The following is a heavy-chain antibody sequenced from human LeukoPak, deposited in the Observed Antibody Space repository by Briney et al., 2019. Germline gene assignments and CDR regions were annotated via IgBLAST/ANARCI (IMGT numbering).Heavy chain of an antibody. CDR2: ISSDGSST. J-gene: IGHJ6*02. CDR1: GFTFSRYW. CDR3: ARVGHYYYGMDV. Sequence: GGSLRLSCAASGFTFSRYWMFWGRQAPGEGLVWVSHISSDGSSTRYADSVKGRFTISRDNAKNSLYLQMNSLRAEDTAVYYCARVGHYYYGMDVWGQGTTVTVSS. V-gene: IGHV3-74*01.